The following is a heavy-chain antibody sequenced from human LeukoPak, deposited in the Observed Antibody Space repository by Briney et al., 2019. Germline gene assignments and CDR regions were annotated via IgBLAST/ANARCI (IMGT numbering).Heavy chain of an antibody. CDR3: ARARGGDSLFDY. D-gene: IGHD2-21*02. J-gene: IGHJ4*02. Sequence: GGSLRLTCAASGFTFSSYWMHWVRQAPGKGLVWVSRINSDGSSTSYADSVKGRLTISRDNAKNTLYLQMNSLRAEDTAVYYCARARGGDSLFDYWGQGTLVTVSS. V-gene: IGHV3-74*01. CDR1: GFTFSSYW. CDR2: INSDGSST.